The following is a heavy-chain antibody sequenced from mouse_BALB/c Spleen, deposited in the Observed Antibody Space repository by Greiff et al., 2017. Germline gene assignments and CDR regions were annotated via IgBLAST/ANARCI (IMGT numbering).Heavy chain of an antibody. CDR2: ISSGGSYT. D-gene: IGHD3-1*01. J-gene: IGHJ3*01. V-gene: IGHV5-6*01. Sequence: EVKLVESGGDLVKPGGSLKLSCAASGFTFSSYGMSWVRQTPDKRLEWVATISSGGSYTYYPDSVKGRFTISRDNAKNTLYLQISSLKYEDTAMYYCVRHGRGAGGLFAYWGQGTLVTVSA. CDR3: VRHGRGAGGLFAY. CDR1: GFTFSSYG.